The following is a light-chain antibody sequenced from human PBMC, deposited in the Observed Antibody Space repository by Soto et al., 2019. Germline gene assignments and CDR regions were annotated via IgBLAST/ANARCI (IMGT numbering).Light chain of an antibody. Sequence: QSALTQPPSASGSPGQSVTISSTGTSSDVGGYNYVSWYQQHPGKAPKLMIYEVSKRPSGVPDRFSGSKSGNTASLTVSGLQAEDEADYYCSSYAGSNVVFGGGTKLTVL. CDR1: SSDVGGYNY. V-gene: IGLV2-8*01. J-gene: IGLJ2*01. CDR3: SSYAGSNVV. CDR2: EVS.